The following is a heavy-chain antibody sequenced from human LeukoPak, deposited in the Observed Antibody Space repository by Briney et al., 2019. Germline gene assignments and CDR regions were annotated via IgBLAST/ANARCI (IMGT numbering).Heavy chain of an antibody. J-gene: IGHJ4*02. V-gene: IGHV3-23*01. CDR2: ISCSGGRT. CDR3: AKNPLRSGWYQDY. Sequence: PGGSLRLSCVASGFTFSSYSMTWVRQGPGRGLEWVSAISCSGGRTYYADSVKGSFTISRDNSKNTLYLQITSLTADDAAVYYCAKNPLRSGWYQDYWGQGTLVTAAS. CDR1: GFTFSSYS. D-gene: IGHD6-19*01.